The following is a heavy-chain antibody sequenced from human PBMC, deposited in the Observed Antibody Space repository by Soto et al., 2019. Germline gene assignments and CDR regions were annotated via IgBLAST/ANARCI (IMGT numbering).Heavy chain of an antibody. V-gene: IGHV1-69*01. Sequence: QVQLVQSGAEVKKPGSSVKVSCRASGGTFSSYAVSWVRQAPGQGLEWMGVIIPLLNTPKYVQKFQGRVTITADASATTAYMELSSLRSEDTAVYYCAWESSSPNYYYYGMDVWGQGTTVTVSS. CDR1: GGTFSSYA. CDR3: AWESSSPNYYYYGMDV. J-gene: IGHJ6*02. D-gene: IGHD6-6*01. CDR2: IIPLLNTP.